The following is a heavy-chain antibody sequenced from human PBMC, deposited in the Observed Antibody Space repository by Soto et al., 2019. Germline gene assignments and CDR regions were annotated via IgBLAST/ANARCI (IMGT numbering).Heavy chain of an antibody. Sequence: QITLKESGPTLVKPTQTLTLTCTFSGFSLSTSGVGVGWIRQPPGKALEWLAFIYWDDDKRYSPSLKSRLTITKDTSKNQVVITMTNMDPVDTATYYCAHSSAMIGMDTFDIWGQGTMVTVSS. D-gene: IGHD3-22*01. J-gene: IGHJ3*02. V-gene: IGHV2-5*02. CDR3: AHSSAMIGMDTFDI. CDR2: IYWDDDK. CDR1: GFSLSTSGVG.